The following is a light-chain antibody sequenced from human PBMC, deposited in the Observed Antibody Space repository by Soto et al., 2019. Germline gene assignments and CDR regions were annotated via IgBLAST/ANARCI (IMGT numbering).Light chain of an antibody. V-gene: IGKV3-15*01. CDR3: QQYNYWPPYT. CDR2: GAS. J-gene: IGKJ2*01. CDR1: QSVRVN. Sequence: VMTQSPATLSVSPGERVTLTCRASQSVRVNVAWYQQKPGRPPSLLIHGASVRAAGIPARFSGSGSGTEFTLTISSVQSEDFAVYYCQQYNYWPPYTFGQGTKLDIK.